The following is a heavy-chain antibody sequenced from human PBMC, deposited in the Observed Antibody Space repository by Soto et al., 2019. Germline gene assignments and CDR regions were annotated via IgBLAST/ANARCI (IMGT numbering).Heavy chain of an antibody. D-gene: IGHD6-13*01. Sequence: SVKVSCKASGGTFSSYAISWVRQAPGQGLEWMGGIIPIFGTANYAQKFQGRVTITADESTSTAYMELSSLRSEDTAVYYCAREGTRYSSSWTFDYWGQGTLVTVSS. CDR1: GGTFSSYA. V-gene: IGHV1-69*13. J-gene: IGHJ4*02. CDR2: IIPIFGTA. CDR3: AREGTRYSSSWTFDY.